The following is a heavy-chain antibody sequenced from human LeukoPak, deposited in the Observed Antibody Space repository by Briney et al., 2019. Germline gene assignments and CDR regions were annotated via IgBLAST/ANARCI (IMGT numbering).Heavy chain of an antibody. J-gene: IGHJ5*02. CDR2: INHSGST. CDR3: ARGITMIVVVITYLNWFDP. Sequence: SETLSLTCTVSGGSVSSGSYYWSWIRQPPGKGLEWIGEINHSGSTNYNPSLKSRVTISVDTSKNQFSLKLSSVTAADTAVYYCARGITMIVVVITYLNWFDPWGQGTLVTVSS. V-gene: IGHV4-39*07. CDR1: GGSVSSGSYY. D-gene: IGHD3-22*01.